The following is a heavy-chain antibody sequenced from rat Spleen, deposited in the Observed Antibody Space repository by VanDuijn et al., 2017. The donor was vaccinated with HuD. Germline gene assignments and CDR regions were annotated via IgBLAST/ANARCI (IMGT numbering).Heavy chain of an antibody. V-gene: IGHV5S10*01. J-gene: IGHJ2*01. D-gene: IGHD5-1*01. CDR3: ATPLDWELGYFDY. CDR1: GFTFSSFP. Sequence: EVQLVESGGGLVQPGRSLKLSCAASGFTFSSFPMAWVRQAPKKGLEWVATIIYDGSRTYYRDSVKGRFTISRDNAKSTLYLQMDSLRSEDTATYYCATPLDWELGYFDYWGQGVMVTVSS. CDR2: IIYDGSRT.